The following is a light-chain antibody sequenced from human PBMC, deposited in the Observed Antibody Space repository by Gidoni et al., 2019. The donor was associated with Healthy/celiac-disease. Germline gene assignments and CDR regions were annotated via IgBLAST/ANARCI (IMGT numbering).Light chain of an antibody. CDR3: QQYNNWPYS. CDR2: GAS. V-gene: IGKV3-15*01. J-gene: IGKJ2*03. Sequence: EIVMTQSPATLSVSPGERATLSCRASQSVSSNLAWYQQKPGQAPRPLIYGASTRATGIPARFSGSGSGTEFTLTISSLQSEDFAVYYCQQYNNWPYSFXXXTKLEIK. CDR1: QSVSSN.